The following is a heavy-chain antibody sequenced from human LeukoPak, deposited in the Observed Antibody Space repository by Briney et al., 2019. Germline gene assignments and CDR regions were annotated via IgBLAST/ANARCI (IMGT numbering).Heavy chain of an antibody. D-gene: IGHD1-26*01. V-gene: IGHV3-23*01. Sequence: GSLRLSCAGSGFTFSSYALSWVRPAPGKGLEWVSAISGSGGSTYYADSVKGWFTISRDNSKNTLYLQMNSLRAEDTAVYYCAKERVYSGSYYAGDAFDIWGQGTMVTVSS. CDR1: GFTFSSYA. CDR3: AKERVYSGSYYAGDAFDI. CDR2: ISGSGGST. J-gene: IGHJ3*02.